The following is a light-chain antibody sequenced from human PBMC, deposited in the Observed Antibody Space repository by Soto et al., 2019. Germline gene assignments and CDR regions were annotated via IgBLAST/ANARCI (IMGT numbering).Light chain of an antibody. CDR1: GSDIGAYNY. CDR3: SSFTSTSTYVL. Sequence: QSALTQPASVSGSPGQSITISCTGSGSDIGAYNYVSWYQQHPGKAPKLMIHEVSNRPSGVSNRFSGSKSGNTASLTISGLQAEDEADYYCSSFTSTSTYVLFGGGTKLTVL. CDR2: EVS. J-gene: IGLJ2*01. V-gene: IGLV2-14*03.